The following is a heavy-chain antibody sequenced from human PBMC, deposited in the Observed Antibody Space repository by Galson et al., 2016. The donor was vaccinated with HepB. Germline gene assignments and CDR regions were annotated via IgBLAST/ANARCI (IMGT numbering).Heavy chain of an antibody. CDR1: GFTFSTYA. CDR3: AKTYYDFWSGYPYYYFDY. Sequence: SLRLSCAASGFTFSTYAMHWVRQAPGKGLEWVAVISYDGSNKYYADSVKGRFTISRDNSKNTLYLQMNSLRAEDTAVYYCAKTYYDFWSGYPYYYFDYWGQGTLVTVSS. D-gene: IGHD3-3*01. V-gene: IGHV3-30*04. J-gene: IGHJ4*02. CDR2: ISYDGSNK.